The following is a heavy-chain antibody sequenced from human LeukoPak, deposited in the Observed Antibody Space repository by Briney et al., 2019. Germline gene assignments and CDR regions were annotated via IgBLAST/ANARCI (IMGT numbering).Heavy chain of an antibody. CDR2: ISYDGSNK. V-gene: IGHV3-30*04. Sequence: SGGSLRLSCAASGFTFSSYAMHWVRQAPGKGLEWVAVISYDGSNKYYADSVKGRFTISRDNSKNTLYLQMNSLRAEDTAVYYCATQGGYSSGWKYYFDYWGQGTLVTVSS. D-gene: IGHD6-19*01. CDR3: ATQGGYSSGWKYYFDY. CDR1: GFTFSSYA. J-gene: IGHJ4*02.